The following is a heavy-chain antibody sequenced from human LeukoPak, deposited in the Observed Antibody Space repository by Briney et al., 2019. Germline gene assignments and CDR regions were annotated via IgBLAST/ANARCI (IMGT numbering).Heavy chain of an antibody. CDR3: TPRVPLHTRTMGATSFTISSPNFDY. V-gene: IGHV3-15*01. CDR2: IKSKTDGGKT. J-gene: IGHJ4*02. D-gene: IGHD1-26*01. CDR1: GFTFSNAW. Sequence: GGSLRLSCAASGFTFSNAWMSWVRQAPGKGLEWVGRIKSKTDGGKTDYAEPVIARFTISRDDSKNTLYLQMNSLKTEDTAVYYCTPRVPLHTRTMGATSFTISSPNFDYWGQGTLVTVSS.